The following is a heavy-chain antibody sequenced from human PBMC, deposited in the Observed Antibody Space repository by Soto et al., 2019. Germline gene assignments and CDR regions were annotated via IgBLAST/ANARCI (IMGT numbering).Heavy chain of an antibody. CDR3: ARGYSYGLYYYGMDV. V-gene: IGHV1-69*12. J-gene: IGHJ6*02. CDR2: IIPIYGAT. Sequence: QVQLVQSGAEVKKPGSSVKVSCKASGGTFSSYAFSWVRQAPGQGLEWMGGIIPIYGATNYAQNFQGRVTIAAXXXQXPAEESTSTAYLELSSLRSEDTAVYYCARGYSYGLYYYGMDVWGQGTTVTVSS. D-gene: IGHD5-18*01. CDR1: GGTFSSYA.